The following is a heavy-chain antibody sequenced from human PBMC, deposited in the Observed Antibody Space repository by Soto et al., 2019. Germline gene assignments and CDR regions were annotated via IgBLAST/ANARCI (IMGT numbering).Heavy chain of an antibody. V-gene: IGHV1-3*01. CDR2: INAGNGNT. CDR1: GYTFTSYA. CDR3: ARTPGGSSSFVDY. D-gene: IGHD6-6*01. J-gene: IGHJ4*02. Sequence: ASVKVSCKASGYTFTSYAMHWVRQAPGQRLEWMGWINAGNGNTKYSQKFKGRVTITRETSASTAYMEMSNLRSEDTAVHYCARTPGGSSSFVDYWGQGTLVTVSS.